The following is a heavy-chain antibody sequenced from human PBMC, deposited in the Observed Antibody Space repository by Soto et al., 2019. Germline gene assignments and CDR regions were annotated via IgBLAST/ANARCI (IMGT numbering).Heavy chain of an antibody. D-gene: IGHD3-10*01. J-gene: IGHJ4*02. Sequence: PGGSLRLSCVASGFTFSNYVMSWVRQAPGKGLEWVSAISGSDGSTYYADSVKGRFTISRDNSKNTLYLQMNSLRAEDTAVYYCAKVSRVTMVRGVIIPPGYWGQGTLVTVSS. V-gene: IGHV3-23*01. CDR1: GFTFSNYV. CDR2: ISGSDGST. CDR3: AKVSRVTMVRGVIIPPGY.